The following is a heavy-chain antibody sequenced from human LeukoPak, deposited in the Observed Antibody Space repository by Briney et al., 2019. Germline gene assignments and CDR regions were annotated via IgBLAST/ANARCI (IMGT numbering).Heavy chain of an antibody. CDR3: ARIVAPIYYFDY. D-gene: IGHD5-12*01. CDR2: IYPGDSDT. Sequence: RGSLKISCKGSGYSFTSYWIGWVPQMPGKGLEWIGIIYPGDSDTRYSPSFQGQVTISADKSISTAYLQWSSLKASDTAMYYCARIVAPIYYFDYWGQGTLVTVSS. CDR1: GYSFTSYW. V-gene: IGHV5-51*01. J-gene: IGHJ4*02.